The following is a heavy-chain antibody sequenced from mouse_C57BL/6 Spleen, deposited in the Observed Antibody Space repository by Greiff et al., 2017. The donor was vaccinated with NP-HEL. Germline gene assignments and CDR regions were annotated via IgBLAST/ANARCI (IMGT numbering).Heavy chain of an antibody. V-gene: IGHV1-59*01. CDR3: ARSGTTVVPDY. CDR2: IDPSDSYT. CDR1: GYTFTSYW. J-gene: IGHJ2*01. Sequence: QVQLQQPGAELVRPGTSVKLSCKASGYTFTSYWMHWVKQRPGQGLEWIGVIDPSDSYTNYNQKFKGKATLTVDTSSSTAYMQLSSLTSEDSAVYYCARSGTTVVPDYWGQGTTLTVSS. D-gene: IGHD1-1*01.